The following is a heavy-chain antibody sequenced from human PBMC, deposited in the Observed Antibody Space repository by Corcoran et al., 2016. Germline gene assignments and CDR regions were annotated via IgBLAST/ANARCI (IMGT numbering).Heavy chain of an antibody. CDR2: ISYDGSNK. D-gene: IGHD2-8*01. V-gene: IGHV3-30*18. CDR1: GFTFSSYG. Sequence: QVQLVESGGGVVPPGRSLRLSCAASGFTFSSYGMHWVRQAPGKGLEWVAVISYDGSNKYYADSVKGRFTISRDNSKNTLYLQMNSLRAEDTAVYYCAKDLPDNGFDYWGQGTLVTVSS. J-gene: IGHJ4*02. CDR3: AKDLPDNGFDY.